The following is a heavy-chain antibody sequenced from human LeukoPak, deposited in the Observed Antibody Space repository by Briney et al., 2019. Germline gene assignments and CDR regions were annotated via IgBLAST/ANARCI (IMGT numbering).Heavy chain of an antibody. D-gene: IGHD6-19*01. CDR1: GFTFSSYA. CDR2: ISNSGGRT. J-gene: IGHJ4*02. Sequence: GGSLRLSCAASGFTFSSYAMSWVRQAPGKGLEWVSSISNSGGRTFYTDSVKGRFTISRDNSKITLYLQMNSLRAEDTAVYYCAKEIAVAGTGNVDYWGQGTLVTVSS. CDR3: AKEIAVAGTGNVDY. V-gene: IGHV3-23*01.